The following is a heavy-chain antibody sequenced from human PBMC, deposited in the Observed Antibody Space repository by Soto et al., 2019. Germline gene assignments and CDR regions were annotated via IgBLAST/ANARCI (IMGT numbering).Heavy chain of an antibody. J-gene: IGHJ5*02. CDR3: AGLFCCGGSCLRSSHWFDP. CDR2: TYYSGST. V-gene: IGHV4-59*08. CDR1: GGSISSYY. Sequence: SETLSLTCTVSGGSISSYYWSWIRQPPGKGLEWIGYTYYSGSTNYNPSLKSRVTISVDTSKNQFSLKLSSVTAADTAVYYCAGLFCCGGSCLRSSHWFDPWGQGTLVTVSS. D-gene: IGHD2-15*01.